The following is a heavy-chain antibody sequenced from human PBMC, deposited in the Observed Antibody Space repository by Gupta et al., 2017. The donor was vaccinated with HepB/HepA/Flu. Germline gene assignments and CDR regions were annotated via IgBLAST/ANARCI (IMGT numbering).Heavy chain of an antibody. Sequence: EVQLVESGGGLVKPGGSLRLSCAASGFTFSSYSMNWVRQAPGKGLEWVSSISSSSSYIYYADSVKGRFTISRDNAKNSLYLQMNSLSAEDTAVYYCARAFRCSGGSCPYAFDIWGQGTMVTVSS. CDR1: GFTFSSYS. CDR3: ARAFRCSGGSCPYAFDI. CDR2: ISSSSSYI. D-gene: IGHD2-15*01. J-gene: IGHJ3*02. V-gene: IGHV3-21*01.